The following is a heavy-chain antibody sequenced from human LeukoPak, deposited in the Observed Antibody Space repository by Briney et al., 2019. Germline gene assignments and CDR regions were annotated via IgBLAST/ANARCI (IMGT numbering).Heavy chain of an antibody. J-gene: IGHJ4*02. Sequence: PSETLSHTCTVSGGFISSSSYYWGWIRQPPGKGLEWIGSIYYSGSTYYNPSLKSRVTISVDTSKNQFSLKLSSVTAADTAVYYCARVRKVTAIPAFGTFDYWGQGTLVTVSS. CDR2: IYYSGST. V-gene: IGHV4-39*01. CDR1: GGFISSSSYY. D-gene: IGHD2-21*02. CDR3: ARVRKVTAIPAFGTFDY.